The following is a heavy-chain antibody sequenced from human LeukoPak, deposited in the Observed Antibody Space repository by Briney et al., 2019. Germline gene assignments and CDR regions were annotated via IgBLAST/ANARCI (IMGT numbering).Heavy chain of an antibody. Sequence: GESLKISCKHSEYSFPNYCIGWVRPMPGKGLEWMGIIYPDDSDTRYSASFQGQVTISADKSISTAYLQWSSLKASDTAMYYRAKGRGAQQLGDYWGQGTLVTVSS. D-gene: IGHD6-13*01. J-gene: IGHJ4*02. V-gene: IGHV5-51*01. CDR1: EYSFPNYC. CDR3: AKGRGAQQLGDY. CDR2: IYPDDSDT.